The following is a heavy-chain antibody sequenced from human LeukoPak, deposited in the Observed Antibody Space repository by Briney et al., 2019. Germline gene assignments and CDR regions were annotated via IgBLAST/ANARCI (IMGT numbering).Heavy chain of an antibody. CDR3: ARRSIVVVPAAPFDY. CDR2: IYYSGGT. Sequence: SQTLSLTCTVSGGSISSGDYYWSWIRQPSGKGLEWIGYIYYSGGTYYNPSLKSRVTISVDTSKNQFSLKLSSVTAADTAVYYCARRSIVVVPAAPFDYWGQGTLVTVSS. D-gene: IGHD2-2*01. CDR1: GGSISSGDYY. V-gene: IGHV4-30-4*01. J-gene: IGHJ4*02.